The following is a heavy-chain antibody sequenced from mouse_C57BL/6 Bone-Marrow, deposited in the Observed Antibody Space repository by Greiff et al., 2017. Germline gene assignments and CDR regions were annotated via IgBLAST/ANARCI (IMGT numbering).Heavy chain of an antibody. J-gene: IGHJ3*01. CDR1: GFNIKNTS. Sequence: VQLQQSVAELVRPGASVKLSCTASGFNIKNTSMHWVKQRPEQGLEWIGRIDPANGHTKYAPKFQGKATITADTSSNTAYLPLSSLTSEDTAIXYCARGLLLRYLFAYWGQGTLVTVSA. CDR3: ARGLLLRYLFAY. V-gene: IGHV14-3*01. CDR2: IDPANGHT. D-gene: IGHD1-1*01.